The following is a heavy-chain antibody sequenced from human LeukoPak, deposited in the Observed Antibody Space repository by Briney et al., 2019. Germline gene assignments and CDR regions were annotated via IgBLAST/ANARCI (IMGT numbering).Heavy chain of an antibody. CDR1: GGPITNDNW. Sequence: MTSETLSLTCVVSGGPITNDNWWNWVRQPPGKGLEWIGEIHHTGRTSYNPSLKSRVTISVDKSKNEFSLKVTSVTAADTAVYYCARNGYYSSDYWGQGTLVTVSS. CDR2: IHHTGRT. V-gene: IGHV4-4*02. J-gene: IGHJ4*02. CDR3: ARNGYYSSDY. D-gene: IGHD4-17*01.